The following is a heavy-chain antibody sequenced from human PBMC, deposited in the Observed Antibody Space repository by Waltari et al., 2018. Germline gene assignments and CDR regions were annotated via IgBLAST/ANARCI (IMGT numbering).Heavy chain of an antibody. Sequence: QLQLQESGPGLVKPSETLSLTCTVSGGSISSSSYYWGWIRQPPGKGLEWIGIIYYSGSTYYNPSLKSRVTISVDTSKNQFSLKLSSVTAADTAVYYCARDFRGRIIAARLGAFDIWGQGTMVTVSS. D-gene: IGHD6-6*01. V-gene: IGHV4-39*07. J-gene: IGHJ3*02. CDR1: GGSISSSSYY. CDR3: ARDFRGRIIAARLGAFDI. CDR2: IYYSGST.